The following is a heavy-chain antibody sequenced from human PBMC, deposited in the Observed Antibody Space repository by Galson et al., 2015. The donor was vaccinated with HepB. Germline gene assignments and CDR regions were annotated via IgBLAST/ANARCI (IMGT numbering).Heavy chain of an antibody. J-gene: IGHJ6*03. CDR3: ARERTWRANWEREDYYYYMDV. CDR2: VNPNSGGT. V-gene: IGHV1-2*06. Sequence: SVKVSCKASGYTFTGYYMHWVRQAPGQGLEWMGRVNPNSGGTNYAQKFQGRVTMTRDTSISTAYMELSRLRSDDTAVYYCARERTWRANWEREDYYYYMDVWGKGTTVTVSS. CDR1: GYTFTGYY. D-gene: IGHD7-27*01.